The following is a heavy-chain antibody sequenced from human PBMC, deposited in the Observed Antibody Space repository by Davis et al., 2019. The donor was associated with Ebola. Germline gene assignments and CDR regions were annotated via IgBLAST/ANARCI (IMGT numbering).Heavy chain of an antibody. CDR2: IKQDGSEK. J-gene: IGHJ4*02. Sequence: GESLKISCAASGFTFSTYGMHWVRQAPGKGLEWVANIKQDGSEKYYVDSVKGRFTISRDNAKNSLYLQMNSLRAEDTAVYYCARDGYVGYWGQGTLVTVSS. D-gene: IGHD6-13*01. CDR1: GFTFSTYG. CDR3: ARDGYVGY. V-gene: IGHV3-7*01.